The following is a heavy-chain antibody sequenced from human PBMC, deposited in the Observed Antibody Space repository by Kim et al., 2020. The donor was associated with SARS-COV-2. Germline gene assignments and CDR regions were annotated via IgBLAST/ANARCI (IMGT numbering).Heavy chain of an antibody. D-gene: IGHD6-19*01. CDR3: ATYMTSGWYGGLDY. CDR2: IYADSTT. Sequence: GGSLRLSCAASGFIVSSSYMTWVRQPPGKGLQWVSVIYADSTTYYAESVRGRFTISRHSSKNTVYLQMNSLRGDDTAVYYCATYMTSGWYGGLDYWGQGALVTVSS. J-gene: IGHJ4*02. V-gene: IGHV3-53*01. CDR1: GFIVSSSY.